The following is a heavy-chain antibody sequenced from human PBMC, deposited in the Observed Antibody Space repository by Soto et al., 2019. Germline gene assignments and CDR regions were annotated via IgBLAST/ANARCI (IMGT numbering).Heavy chain of an antibody. Sequence: SVKVSCEASGGTFSGYAISWVRQAPGQGLEWMGGIIPIFGTANYAQKFQGRVTITADESTSTAYMELSSLRSEDTAVYYCARPLVNCSSTSCYRRHYYYYGMDVWGQGPTVTVSS. CDR3: ARPLVNCSSTSCYRRHYYYYGMDV. D-gene: IGHD2-2*01. CDR1: GGTFSGYA. V-gene: IGHV1-69*13. CDR2: IIPIFGTA. J-gene: IGHJ6*02.